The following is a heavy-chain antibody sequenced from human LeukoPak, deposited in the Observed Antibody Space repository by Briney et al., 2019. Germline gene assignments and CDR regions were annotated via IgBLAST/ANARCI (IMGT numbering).Heavy chain of an antibody. CDR1: GFTVSNNY. Sequence: GGSLRLSCAASGFTVSNNYMSWVRQAPGKGLEWVSTIYRGGSTYYADSVTDRFTISRDNSKNTLYLQMDSLRVEDTAVYYCARDEWHDFWSGIHLCWGQGTLVTVSS. CDR3: ARDEWHDFWSGIHLC. J-gene: IGHJ4*02. V-gene: IGHV3-66*01. CDR2: IYRGGST. D-gene: IGHD3-3*01.